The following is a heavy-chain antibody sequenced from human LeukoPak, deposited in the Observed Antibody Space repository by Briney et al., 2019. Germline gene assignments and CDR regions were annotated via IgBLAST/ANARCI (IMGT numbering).Heavy chain of an antibody. Sequence: GGSLRLSCAASGFTFSSYGMHWVRQAPGKGLEWVAFIRYDGSNKYYADSVKGRFTISRDNSKNTLYLQMNSLRAEDTAVYYCARINEPYYYDSSGALDYWGQGTLVTVSS. V-gene: IGHV3-30*02. D-gene: IGHD3-22*01. CDR3: ARINEPYYYDSSGALDY. J-gene: IGHJ4*02. CDR1: GFTFSSYG. CDR2: IRYDGSNK.